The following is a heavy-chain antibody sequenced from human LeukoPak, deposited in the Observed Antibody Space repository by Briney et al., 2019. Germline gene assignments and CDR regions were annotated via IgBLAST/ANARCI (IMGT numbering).Heavy chain of an antibody. D-gene: IGHD1-20*01. CDR1: GFTFSSYS. V-gene: IGHV3-48*01. J-gene: IGHJ3*02. CDR3: ARYNSAEAFDI. CDR2: ISSSSTTI. Sequence: GGSLRLSCAASGFTFSSYSMMWVRQAPGKGLEWVSYISSSSTTIHYADSVKGRFTISRDNAKNSVYLQMNSLRAEDTAVYYCARYNSAEAFDIWGQGTMVTVSS.